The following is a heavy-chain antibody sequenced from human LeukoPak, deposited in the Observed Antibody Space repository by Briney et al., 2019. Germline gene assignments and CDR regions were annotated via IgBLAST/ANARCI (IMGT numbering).Heavy chain of an antibody. CDR3: VKGITAMVPFFDY. J-gene: IGHJ4*02. V-gene: IGHV3-64D*06. CDR2: ITSNGGST. D-gene: IGHD5-18*01. CDR1: GFTFSRYA. Sequence: GGSLRLSCSASGFTFSRYAMHWVRQAPGKGLEYVSAITSNGGSTYYADSVKGRFTISRDNSKNTLYLQMSSLRAEDTAVYYCVKGITAMVPFFDYWGQGTLVTVSS.